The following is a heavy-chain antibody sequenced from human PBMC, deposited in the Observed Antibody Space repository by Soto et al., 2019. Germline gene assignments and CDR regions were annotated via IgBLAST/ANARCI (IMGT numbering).Heavy chain of an antibody. CDR1: GFTFSSYA. CDR3: AKHPSGIWLQDY. Sequence: GWSLRLACASSGFTFSSYAMSWVRQAPGKGLEWVSAISGSGGSTYYADSVKGRFTISRDNSKNTLYLQMNSLRAEDTAVYYCAKHPSGIWLQDYWGQGTLVTVSS. V-gene: IGHV3-23*01. CDR2: ISGSGGST. D-gene: IGHD3-10*01. J-gene: IGHJ4*02.